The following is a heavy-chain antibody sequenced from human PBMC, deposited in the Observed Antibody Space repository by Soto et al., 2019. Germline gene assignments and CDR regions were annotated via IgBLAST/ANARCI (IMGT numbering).Heavy chain of an antibody. CDR1: GGTFSSYT. D-gene: IGHD3-10*01. CDR2: IIPILGIA. CDR3: ARTDGSGSYYNMYHY. V-gene: IGHV1-69*02. J-gene: IGHJ4*02. Sequence: SVKVSCKASGGTFSSYTISWVRQAPGQGLEWMGRIIPILGIANYAQKFQGRVTITADKSTSTAYMELSSLRSEDTAVYYFARTDGSGSYYNMYHYWGQGTLVTVSS.